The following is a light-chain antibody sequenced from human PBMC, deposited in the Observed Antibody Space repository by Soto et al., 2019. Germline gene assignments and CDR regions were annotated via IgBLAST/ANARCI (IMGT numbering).Light chain of an antibody. J-gene: IGLJ2*01. CDR2: GNS. V-gene: IGLV1-40*01. CDR1: SSNIGAGYD. Sequence: QSVLTQPPSVSGAPGQRVTISCTGSSSNIGAGYDVHWYQQLPGTAPKLLIYGNSNRPSGVPDRFSGSKSGTSASLAITGLQAEDVADYYCQSYDSSLSHVVFGGGTKLTVL. CDR3: QSYDSSLSHVV.